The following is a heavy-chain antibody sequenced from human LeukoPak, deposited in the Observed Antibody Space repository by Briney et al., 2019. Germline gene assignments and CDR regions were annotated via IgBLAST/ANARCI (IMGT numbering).Heavy chain of an antibody. V-gene: IGHV3-66*01. CDR1: GFTVSSNY. J-gene: IGHJ5*02. CDR2: IYSGGTT. Sequence: GGSLRFSCLVSGFTVSSNYMSWVRQTPGKGLEWVSVIYSGGTTKYADSVKGRFTIYRDTSKNTLYLQMNSLRVEETAVYYCASKLTTGSWGQGTLVTVSS. D-gene: IGHD4-17*01. CDR3: ASKLTTGS.